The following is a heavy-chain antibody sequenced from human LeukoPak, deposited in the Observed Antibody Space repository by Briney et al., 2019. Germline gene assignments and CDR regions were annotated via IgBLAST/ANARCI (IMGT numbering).Heavy chain of an antibody. CDR1: GYTFTSYG. D-gene: IGHD1-26*01. V-gene: IGHV1-18*01. Sequence: ASVKVSCKASGYTFTSYGISWVRQAPGQGLEWMGWISAYNGNTNYAQKFQGRVTMTRDTSISTAYMELSRLRSDDTAVYYCAGEDGGSYYFSGAWFDPWGQGTLVTVSS. CDR3: AGEDGGSYYFSGAWFDP. J-gene: IGHJ5*02. CDR2: ISAYNGNT.